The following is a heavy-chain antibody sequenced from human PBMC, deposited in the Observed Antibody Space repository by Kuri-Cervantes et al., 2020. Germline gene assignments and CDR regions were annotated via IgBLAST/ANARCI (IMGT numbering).Heavy chain of an antibody. CDR1: GGPISSYY. D-gene: IGHD6-19*01. Sequence: SETLSLTCTVSGGPISSYYWSWIRQPPGKGLEWIGYIYYSGSTNYNPSLKSRATISVDTSKNQFSLKLSSVTAADTAVYYCARAAGIAVAGPPYYYYYGMDVWGQGTTVTSSS. CDR3: ARAAGIAVAGPPYYYYYGMDV. J-gene: IGHJ6*02. V-gene: IGHV4-59*01. CDR2: IYYSGST.